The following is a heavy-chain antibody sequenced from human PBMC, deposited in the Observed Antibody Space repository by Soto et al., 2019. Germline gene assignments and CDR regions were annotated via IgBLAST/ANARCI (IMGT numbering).Heavy chain of an antibody. CDR2: INHSGST. J-gene: IGHJ4*02. Sequence: QVQLQQWGAGLLKPSETLSLTCAVYGGSFSGYYWSWIRQPPGKGLEWIGEINHSGSTNYNPSLKSRVTISVDTSKNQFSLKLSSGTAADTAVYYCARGLGRDGYNLGDYFDYGAQGTLVTVSS. D-gene: IGHD5-12*01. CDR1: GGSFSGYY. V-gene: IGHV4-34*01. CDR3: ARGLGRDGYNLGDYFDY.